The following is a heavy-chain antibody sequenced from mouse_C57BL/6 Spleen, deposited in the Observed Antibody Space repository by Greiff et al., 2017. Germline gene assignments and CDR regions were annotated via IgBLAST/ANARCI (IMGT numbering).Heavy chain of an antibody. CDR2: IYPGSGNT. V-gene: IGHV1-76*01. J-gene: IGHJ3*01. CDR3: ARGSNYGFAY. CDR1: GYTFTDYY. Sequence: QVQLKESGAELVRPGASVKLSCKASGYTFTDYYINWVKQRPGQGLEWIARIYPGSGNTYYNEKFKGKATLTAEKSSSTAYMQLSSLTSEDSAVYFCARGSNYGFAYWGQGTLVTVSA. D-gene: IGHD2-5*01.